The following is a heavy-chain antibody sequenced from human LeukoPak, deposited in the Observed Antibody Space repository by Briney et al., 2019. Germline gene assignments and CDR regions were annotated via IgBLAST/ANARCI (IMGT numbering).Heavy chain of an antibody. Sequence: SETLSLTCTVSGGSISSSSYYWGWIRQPPGKGLEWIGSIYYSGSTYYNPSLKSRVTISVDTSKNQFSLKLSSVTAADTAVYYCARVRTTPRGPFDYWGQGTLVTVSS. D-gene: IGHD2/OR15-2a*01. CDR1: GGSISSSSYY. CDR2: IYYSGST. V-gene: IGHV4-39*07. J-gene: IGHJ4*02. CDR3: ARVRTTPRGPFDY.